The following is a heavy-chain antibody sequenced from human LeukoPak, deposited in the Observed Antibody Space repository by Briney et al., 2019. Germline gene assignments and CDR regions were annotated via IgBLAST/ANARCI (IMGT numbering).Heavy chain of an antibody. CDR1: GYTFTSYY. CDR3: ARDSWFARASSGVVVRGNFDY. Sequence: GASVKVSCKASGYTFTSYYMHWVRQAPGQGLEWMGIINPSGGSTSYAQKFQGRVTMTRDTSTSTVYIELSSLRSEDTAVYYCARDSWFARASSGVVVRGNFDYWGQGTLVTVSS. J-gene: IGHJ4*02. D-gene: IGHD2-2*01. CDR2: INPSGGST. V-gene: IGHV1-46*01.